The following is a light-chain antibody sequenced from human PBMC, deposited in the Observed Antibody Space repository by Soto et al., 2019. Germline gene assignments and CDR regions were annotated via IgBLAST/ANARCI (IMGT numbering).Light chain of an antibody. CDR3: QQYNNWPPIT. J-gene: IGKJ5*01. Sequence: EIVMTQSPATLSVSPGERATLSYRASQSVSSNLAWYQQKPGQAPRLLIYDASTRATGIPARFGGSGSGTEFTLTISSLQSEDFAVYYCQQYNNWPPITFGQGTRLEIK. CDR1: QSVSSN. V-gene: IGKV3-15*01. CDR2: DAS.